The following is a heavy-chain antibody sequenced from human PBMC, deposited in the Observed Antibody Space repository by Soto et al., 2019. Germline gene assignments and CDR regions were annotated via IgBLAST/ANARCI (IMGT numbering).Heavy chain of an antibody. CDR3: ARVGDIVVVGPWFDP. J-gene: IGHJ5*02. Sequence: ASVKVSCKASGYTFTDYGISWVRQAPGQGLEWIGWISAYNGNTNNAQKLQDRVTMTTDSSTSKAYMELRSLRSDDTAVYYCARVGDIVVVGPWFDPWGQGTLVTVSS. D-gene: IGHD2-2*01. CDR1: GYTFTDYG. V-gene: IGHV1-18*04. CDR2: ISAYNGNT.